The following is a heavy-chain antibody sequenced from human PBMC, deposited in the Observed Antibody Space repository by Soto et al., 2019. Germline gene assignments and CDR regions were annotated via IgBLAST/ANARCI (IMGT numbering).Heavy chain of an antibody. D-gene: IGHD3-3*02. CDR3: ARHSLALRKNNWFDP. V-gene: IGHV4-39*01. CDR1: GDSIISSDFY. J-gene: IGHJ5*02. CDR2: IFYLGSS. Sequence: SETLSLTCTVPGDSIISSDFYWGWVRQPPGKGLEWIGSIFYLGSSYYNPSLKSRVTMSVDTSKNQFSLRLRSVTAADTALYFCARHSLALRKNNWFDPWGQGIMVTVSS.